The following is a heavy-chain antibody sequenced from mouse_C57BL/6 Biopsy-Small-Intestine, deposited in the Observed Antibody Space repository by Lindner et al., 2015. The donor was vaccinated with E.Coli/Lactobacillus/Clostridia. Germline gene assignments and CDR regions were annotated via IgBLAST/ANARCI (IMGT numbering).Heavy chain of an antibody. CDR1: GDSFSIYT. V-gene: IGHV1-74*01. Sequence: SVKVSCKASGDSFSIYTFSWVRQAPGQGLEWVGRVIPLIDMADYAQKFQGRVTINADKSTSTAYMELTSLRSDDTAVYFCATAATGPGNNWRNFGYWGQGTLVTVSS. CDR3: ATAATGPGNNWRNFGY. D-gene: IGHD4-1*02. CDR2: VIPLIDMA. J-gene: IGHJ4*01.